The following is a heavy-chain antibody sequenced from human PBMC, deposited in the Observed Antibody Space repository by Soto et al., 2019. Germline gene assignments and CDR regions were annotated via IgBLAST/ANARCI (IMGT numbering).Heavy chain of an antibody. D-gene: IGHD3-16*01. CDR1: GFTVSSNY. CDR2: LHSGGTA. CDR3: AREGLEYYFDY. J-gene: IGHJ4*02. Sequence: GGSLRLSCAASGFTVSSNYMSWVRQAPGKGLEWVSVLHSGGTAYYADSAKGRYTISRDKSKNTVYLEMNSLRVEDTAVYYCAREGLEYYFDYWGQGTLVTVSS. V-gene: IGHV3-53*01.